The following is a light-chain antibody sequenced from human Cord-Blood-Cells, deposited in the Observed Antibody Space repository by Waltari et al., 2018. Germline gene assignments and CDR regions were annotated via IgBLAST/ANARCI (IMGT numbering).Light chain of an antibody. Sequence: DIQMTQSPATLSASVGDRVTITCRASQSISSWLAWYQQKPGKAPKLLIYKASSLESGVPSRFSGSGSGTEFTLTISSLQPDDFATYYCQQYNSYPYTFGQGTKLEIK. CDR2: KAS. CDR3: QQYNSYPYT. CDR1: QSISSW. V-gene: IGKV1-5*03. J-gene: IGKJ2*01.